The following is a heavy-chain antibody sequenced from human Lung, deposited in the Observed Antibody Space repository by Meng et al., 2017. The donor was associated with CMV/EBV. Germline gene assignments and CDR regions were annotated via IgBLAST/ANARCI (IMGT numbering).Heavy chain of an antibody. V-gene: IGHV6-1*01. CDR3: ARGINGGCGD. Sequence: HVHLPPPGPGLVKPPPPLSLTCAISGDIVSSNRAAWHWIRQSPSRGLEWLGRTYYRSKWYHEYAVSVKSRITISPDTPKNQFSLQLNSMTPEDTAVYYCARGINGGCGDWGQGTLVTVSS. J-gene: IGHJ4*02. CDR1: GDIVSSNRAA. D-gene: IGHD4-23*01. CDR2: TYYRSKWYH.